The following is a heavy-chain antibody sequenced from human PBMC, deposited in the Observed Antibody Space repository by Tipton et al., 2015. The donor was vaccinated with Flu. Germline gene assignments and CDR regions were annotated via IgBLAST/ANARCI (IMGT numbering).Heavy chain of an antibody. CDR3: ARALGGQSSGWKGPFDY. Sequence: TLSLTCTVSGYSISRGYYGGWIRQPPGKGLEWIGSIYHSGRTYYNPSLKSRVTISVDKSKNQFSLKLSSVTAADTAVYYCARALGGQSSGWKGPFDYWGQGPLVTVSS. J-gene: IGHJ4*02. V-gene: IGHV4-38-2*02. CDR2: IYHSGRT. D-gene: IGHD6-19*01. CDR1: GYSISRGYY.